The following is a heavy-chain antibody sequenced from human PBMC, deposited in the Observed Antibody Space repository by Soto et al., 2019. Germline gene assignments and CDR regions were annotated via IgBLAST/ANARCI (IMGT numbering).Heavy chain of an antibody. CDR1: GGSISYYY. D-gene: IGHD3-16*01. Sequence: QVQLQESGPGLVKPSETLSLTCTVSGGSISYYYWSWIRQPPGKGLEWIGYIFYNGSTHYNASLKSRVTFLVDTSKNLFSLKLSSVTAADTAMYYCARHGSLYNRFDPWGQGALVTVSS. V-gene: IGHV4-59*01. CDR3: ARHGSLYNRFDP. CDR2: IFYNGST. J-gene: IGHJ5*02.